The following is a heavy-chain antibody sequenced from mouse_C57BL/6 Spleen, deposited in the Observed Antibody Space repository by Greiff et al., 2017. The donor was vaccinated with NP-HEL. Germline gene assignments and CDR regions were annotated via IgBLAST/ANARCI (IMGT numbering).Heavy chain of an antibody. CDR3: ARAVFYYAMDY. J-gene: IGHJ4*01. CDR2: IYPGDGDT. V-gene: IGHV1-80*01. CDR1: GYAFSSYW. Sequence: VKLVESGAELVKPGASVKISCKASGYAFSSYWMNLVKQRPGKGLEWIGQIYPGDGDTNYNGKFKGKATLTADKSSSTAYMQLSSLTSEDSAVYFCARAVFYYAMDYRGQGTSVTVSS.